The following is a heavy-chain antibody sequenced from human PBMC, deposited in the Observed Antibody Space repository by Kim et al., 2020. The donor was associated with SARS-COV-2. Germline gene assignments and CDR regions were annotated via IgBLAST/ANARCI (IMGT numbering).Heavy chain of an antibody. CDR3: ARDGVGYSYGSSSMDV. Sequence: VKGRFTSARDNAKNTVYLQMNSLRAEDTAVYYCARDGVGYSYGSSSMDVWGQGTTVTVSS. J-gene: IGHJ6*02. V-gene: IGHV3-30*07. D-gene: IGHD5-18*01.